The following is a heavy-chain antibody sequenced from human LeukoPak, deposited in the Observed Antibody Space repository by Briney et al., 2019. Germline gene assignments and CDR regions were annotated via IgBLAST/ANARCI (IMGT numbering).Heavy chain of an antibody. D-gene: IGHD5-18*01. J-gene: IGHJ4*02. V-gene: IGHV3-74*01. CDR3: ARGGGNSYAPVDY. Sequence: GGPLRLSCAASGFTFSTYWMHWPRQVPGKALVWVSRINSNGNTTPYADSVKGRFTISRDNAKNTLFLQMNSLRAEDTAVYYCARGGGNSYAPVDYWGQGTLVTVSS. CDR2: INSNGNTT. CDR1: GFTFSTYW.